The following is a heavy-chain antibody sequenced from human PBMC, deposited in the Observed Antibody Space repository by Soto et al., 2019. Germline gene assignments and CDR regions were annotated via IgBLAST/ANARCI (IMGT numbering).Heavy chain of an antibody. J-gene: IGHJ4*01. CDR3: ASENDYSASSGYCRWW. CDR1: GYTFTSYY. D-gene: IGHD3-22*01. CDR2: INPSGGST. V-gene: IGHV1-46*01. Sequence: ASVKVSCKASGYTFTSYYMHWVRQAPGQGLEWMGIINPSGGSTSYAQKFQGRVTMTRDTSTSTVYMELSSLRSEDTAVYYCASENDYSASSGYCRWWWSHGTMVTFSS.